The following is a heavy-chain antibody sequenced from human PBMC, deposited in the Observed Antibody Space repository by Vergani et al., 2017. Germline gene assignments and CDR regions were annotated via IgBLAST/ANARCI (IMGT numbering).Heavy chain of an antibody. CDR1: GGSISSYY. Sequence: QVQLQESGPGLVKPSETLSLTCTVSGGSISSYYWSWIRQPPGKGLEWIGYIYYSGSTNYNPSLKSRVTISVETSKNQFSLKLSSVTAADTAVYYCASGYSSPYYYYYYMDVWGKGTTVTVSS. D-gene: IGHD6-13*01. CDR3: ASGYSSPYYYYYYMDV. J-gene: IGHJ6*03. V-gene: IGHV4-59*01. CDR2: IYYSGST.